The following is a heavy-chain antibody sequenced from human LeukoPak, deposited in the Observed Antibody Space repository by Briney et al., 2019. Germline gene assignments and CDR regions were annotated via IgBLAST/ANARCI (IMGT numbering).Heavy chain of an antibody. CDR3: ARGYSSSWYLNWFDP. CDR2: TYHSGST. CDR1: GYSISSGYY. V-gene: IGHV4-38-2*02. D-gene: IGHD6-13*01. Sequence: PSETLSLTCTVSGYSISSGYYWGWIRQPPGKGLEWIGSTYHSGSTYYNPSLKSRVTISVGTSKNQFSLKLSSVTAADTAVYYCARGYSSSWYLNWFDPWGQGTLVTVSS. J-gene: IGHJ5*02.